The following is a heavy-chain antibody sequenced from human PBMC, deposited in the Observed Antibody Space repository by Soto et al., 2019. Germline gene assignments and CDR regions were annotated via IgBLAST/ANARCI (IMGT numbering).Heavy chain of an antibody. CDR2: LYYSVST. J-gene: IGHJ6*02. CDR1: GGSISSGGYY. Sequence: TLSLTCPVSGGSISSGGYYCSWIRQHPGKGLEWLGYLYYSVSTYYNPSLKSRVTILVDTFKNQFSLKLSSVTAADTAVYYCAREPRWPGSTPNYYYDRLEVWGQGTTLTLAS. CDR3: AREPRWPGSTPNYYYDRLEV. D-gene: IGHD1-7*01. V-gene: IGHV4-31*03.